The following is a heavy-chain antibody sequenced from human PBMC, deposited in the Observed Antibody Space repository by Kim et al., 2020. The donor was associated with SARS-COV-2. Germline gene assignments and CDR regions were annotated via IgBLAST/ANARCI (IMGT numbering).Heavy chain of an antibody. CDR3: ARSKDTAMVSTFDY. Sequence: NPSLKSRVTISVDTSKNQFSLKLSSVTAADTAVYYCARSKDTAMVSTFDYWGQGTLVTVSS. D-gene: IGHD5-18*01. V-gene: IGHV4-31*02. J-gene: IGHJ4*02.